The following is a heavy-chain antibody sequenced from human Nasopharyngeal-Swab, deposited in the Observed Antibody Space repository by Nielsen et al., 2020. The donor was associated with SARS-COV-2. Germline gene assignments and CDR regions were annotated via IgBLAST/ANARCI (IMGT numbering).Heavy chain of an antibody. CDR3: ARDLIGLGY. Sequence: SETLSLTCAVYGGSFSGYYWSWIRQPPGKGLEWIGEINHSGSTNYNPSLKSRVTISVDTSKNQFSLKLSSVTAADTAVYYCARDLIGLGYWGQGTLVTVSS. V-gene: IGHV4-34*01. J-gene: IGHJ4*02. D-gene: IGHD3-16*01. CDR2: INHSGST. CDR1: GGSFSGYY.